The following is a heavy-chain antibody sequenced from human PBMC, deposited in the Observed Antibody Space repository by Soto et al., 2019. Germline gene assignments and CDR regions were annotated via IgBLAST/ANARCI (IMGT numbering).Heavy chain of an antibody. Sequence: GSGPTLVNPTQTLTLTCTFSGFSLSTSGVGVGWIRQPPGKALEWLALIYWNDDKRYSPSLKSRLTITKDTSKNQVVLTMTNMDPVDTATYYCAHTRDYDILTGYSNFDYWGQGTLVTVSS. CDR3: AHTRDYDILTGYSNFDY. D-gene: IGHD3-9*01. CDR2: IYWNDDK. CDR1: GFSLSTSGVG. J-gene: IGHJ4*02. V-gene: IGHV2-5*01.